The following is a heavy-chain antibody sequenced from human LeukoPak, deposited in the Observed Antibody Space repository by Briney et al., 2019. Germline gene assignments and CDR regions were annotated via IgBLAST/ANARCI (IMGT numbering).Heavy chain of an antibody. CDR2: ISSSGSII. J-gene: IGHJ4*02. V-gene: IGHV3-11*04. CDR3: ARLYYDILTGYGEDY. Sequence: GGSLRLSCAASGITFSDHYMSWIRQAPGKGLEWVSYISSSGSIIYYADSVKGRFTISRDNAKNSLYLQMNSLRAEDTAVYYCARLYYDILTGYGEDYWGQGTLVTVSS. CDR1: GITFSDHY. D-gene: IGHD3-9*01.